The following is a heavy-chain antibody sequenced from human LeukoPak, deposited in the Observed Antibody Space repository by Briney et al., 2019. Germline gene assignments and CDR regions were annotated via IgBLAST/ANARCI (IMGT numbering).Heavy chain of an antibody. J-gene: IGHJ6*02. V-gene: IGHV4-34*01. D-gene: IGHD3-22*01. CDR1: GGSISTYS. Sequence: PSETLSLTCTVSGGSISTYSWTWIRQPPGKGLEWIGEINHSGSTNYNPSLKSRVTISVDTSKNQFSLKLSSVTAADTAVYYCARGIKGYDSSGYSDSYYYYYGMDVWGQGTTVTVSS. CDR3: ARGIKGYDSSGYSDSYYYYYGMDV. CDR2: INHSGST.